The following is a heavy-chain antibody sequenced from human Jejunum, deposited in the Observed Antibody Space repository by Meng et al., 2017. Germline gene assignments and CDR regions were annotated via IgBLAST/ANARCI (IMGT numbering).Heavy chain of an antibody. D-gene: IGHD5-18*01. Sequence: QLQLQESGPGLVKPWETLSLSCTVSGGSISSRSYYWVWIRQSPGKGLEWIGQIYYNGKSYYNPSLKSRVTMSVDTSRSQFSLNLNTVTAADTAVYYCARASYSYDSWFDPWGQGTLVTVSS. CDR1: GGSISSRSYY. J-gene: IGHJ5*02. V-gene: IGHV4-39*01. CDR3: ARASYSYDSWFDP. CDR2: IYYNGKS.